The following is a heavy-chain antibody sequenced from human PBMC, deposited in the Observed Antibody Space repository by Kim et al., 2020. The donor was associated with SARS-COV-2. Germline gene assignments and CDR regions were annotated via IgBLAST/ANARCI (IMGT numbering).Heavy chain of an antibody. CDR1: GFTFSSYS. J-gene: IGHJ6*02. Sequence: GGSLRLSCAAYGFTFSSYSMNWVRQAPGKGLEWVSSISSSSSYIYYADSVKGRFTISRDNAKNSLYLQMNSLRAEDTAVYYCARDIVVVPAAMRYYYGMDVWGQGTTVTVSS. CDR3: ARDIVVVPAAMRYYYGMDV. CDR2: ISSSSSYI. V-gene: IGHV3-21*01. D-gene: IGHD2-2*01.